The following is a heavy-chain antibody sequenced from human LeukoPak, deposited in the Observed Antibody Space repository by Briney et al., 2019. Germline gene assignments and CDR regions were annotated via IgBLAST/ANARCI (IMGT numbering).Heavy chain of an antibody. D-gene: IGHD6-19*01. J-gene: IGHJ4*02. Sequence: ASVKVSCKASGYTFTSYDINWVRQATGQGREWMGWMNPNSGNTGYAQKFQGRVTMTRNTSISTAYMELSSLRSEDTAVYYCARRGAITAVAGFVDYWGQGTLVTVSS. CDR2: MNPNSGNT. V-gene: IGHV1-8*01. CDR3: ARRGAITAVAGFVDY. CDR1: GYTFTSYD.